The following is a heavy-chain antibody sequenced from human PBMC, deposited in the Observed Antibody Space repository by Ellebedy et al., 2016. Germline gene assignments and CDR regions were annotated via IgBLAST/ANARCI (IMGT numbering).Heavy chain of an antibody. Sequence: GESLKISXAASGFTFSSYWMSWVRQAPGKGLEWVANIKQDGSEKYYVDSVKGRFTISRDNAKNSLYLQMNSLRAEDTAVYYCAKEGEYDLLFDYWGQGTLVTVSS. CDR2: IKQDGSEK. CDR3: AKEGEYDLLFDY. D-gene: IGHD6-6*01. CDR1: GFTFSSYW. V-gene: IGHV3-7*01. J-gene: IGHJ4*02.